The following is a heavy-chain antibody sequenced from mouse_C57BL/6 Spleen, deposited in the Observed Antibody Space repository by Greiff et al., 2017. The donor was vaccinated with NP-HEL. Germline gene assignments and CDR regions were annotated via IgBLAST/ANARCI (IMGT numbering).Heavy chain of an antibody. D-gene: IGHD2-4*01. CDR3: ARNSLYYDFWFAY. V-gene: IGHV2-2*01. J-gene: IGHJ3*01. CDR2: IWSDGST. CDR1: GFSLTSYG. Sequence: QVQLKQSGPGLVQPSQSLSITCTVSGFSLTSYGVHWVRQSPGKGLEWLGVIWSDGSTDYNAAFISRLSISKDNSKSQVFFKMNSLQADDTAIYYCARNSLYYDFWFAYWGQGTLVTVSA.